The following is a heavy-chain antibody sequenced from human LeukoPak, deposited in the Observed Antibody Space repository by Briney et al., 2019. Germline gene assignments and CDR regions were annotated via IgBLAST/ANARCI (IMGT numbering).Heavy chain of an antibody. V-gene: IGHV3-7*03. D-gene: IGHD3-10*01. CDR3: AVTRTRGDY. Sequence: GGSLRLFCTVCGFTFSNYWMTWVRKARGKGLEWVAYINQDGNDKYCVDSVKGRFTNSRDNTKSSLFLQMNSLRAEDTAVYYCAVTRTRGDYWGQGTLVTVSS. CDR1: GFTFSNYW. J-gene: IGHJ4*02. CDR2: INQDGNDK.